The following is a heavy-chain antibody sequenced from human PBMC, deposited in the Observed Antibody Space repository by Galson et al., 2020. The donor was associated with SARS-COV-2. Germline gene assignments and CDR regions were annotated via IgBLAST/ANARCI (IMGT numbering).Heavy chain of an antibody. Sequence: GGSLRLSCAASGFNFNYNGMHWVRQSPGKGLEWVSGISWNGDDLGYADSVRGRFTISRDNAKNSLYLQITSLRPEDTAIYYCAKDDSTGFYADHGMDVWGQGTAVIVSS. D-gene: IGHD3-22*01. CDR2: ISWNGDDL. CDR3: AKDDSTGFYADHGMDV. J-gene: IGHJ6*02. V-gene: IGHV3-9*01. CDR1: GFNFNYNG.